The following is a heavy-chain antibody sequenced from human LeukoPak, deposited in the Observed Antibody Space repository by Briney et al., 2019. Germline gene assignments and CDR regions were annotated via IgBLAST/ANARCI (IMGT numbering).Heavy chain of an antibody. CDR1: GFTFSSYE. Sequence: GGSLRFSCAACGFTFSSYEGNWVRQARGKGLEWVSYISSSGSTIYYADSVKGRFTISRDNAKNSLYLQMNSLRAEDTAVYYCAELGITMIGGVWGKGTTVTISS. V-gene: IGHV3-48*03. CDR2: ISSSGSTI. CDR3: AELGITMIGGV. J-gene: IGHJ6*04. D-gene: IGHD3-10*02.